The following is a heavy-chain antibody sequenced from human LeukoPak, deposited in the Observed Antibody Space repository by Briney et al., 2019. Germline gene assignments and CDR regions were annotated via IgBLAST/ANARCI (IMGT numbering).Heavy chain of an antibody. Sequence: ASVKVSCKASGYRFSSSRITWVRQAPGQGPEWMGWISTVNGNSRYAQNFQGRVTLTTDTSTNTAHLELTSVRSDDTAIYYCARVRDSDNWWGAFDIWGQGTMVTVSS. V-gene: IGHV1-18*01. CDR2: ISTVNGNS. J-gene: IGHJ3*02. CDR1: GYRFSSSR. CDR3: ARVRDSDNWWGAFDI. D-gene: IGHD1-1*01.